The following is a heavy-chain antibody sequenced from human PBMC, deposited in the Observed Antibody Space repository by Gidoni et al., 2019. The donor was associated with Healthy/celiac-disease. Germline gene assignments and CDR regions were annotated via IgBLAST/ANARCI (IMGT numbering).Heavy chain of an antibody. CDR2: TYSRSKWYN. CDR3: ARGACSSTSCYFYYYYYMDV. J-gene: IGHJ6*03. D-gene: IGHD2-2*01. V-gene: IGHV6-1*01. Sequence: QVQLQQSGPGLVKPSQTLSLTCAISGDSVSSNSAAWNWIRQSPSRGLEWLGRTYSRSKWYNDYAVSVKSRITINPDTSKNQFSLQLNSVTPEDTAVYYCARGACSSTSCYFYYYYYMDVWGKGTTVTVSS. CDR1: GDSVSSNSAA.